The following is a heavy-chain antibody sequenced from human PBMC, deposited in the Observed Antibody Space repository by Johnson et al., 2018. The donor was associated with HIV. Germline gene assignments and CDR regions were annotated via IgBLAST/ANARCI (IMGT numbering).Heavy chain of an antibody. Sequence: VQLVESGGGLVQPGGSLRLSCVVSGFTFSTYWMHWVRQAPGKGLVWVSRINSDGTTTSYADSMKGRLTISRDNAKNTVYLQMNSLRAEDTAVYYCATLPVRSGYSRADAFDIWGQGTMVTVSS. CDR1: GFTFSTYW. CDR3: ATLPVRSGYSRADAFDI. J-gene: IGHJ3*02. D-gene: IGHD3-3*01. V-gene: IGHV3-74*02. CDR2: INSDGTTT.